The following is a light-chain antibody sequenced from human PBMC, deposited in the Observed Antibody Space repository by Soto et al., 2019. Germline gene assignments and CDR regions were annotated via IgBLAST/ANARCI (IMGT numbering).Light chain of an antibody. V-gene: IGKV3-15*01. Sequence: ETVMTQSPGTLSVSLGERVTLSCRASQSISSHLTCYQQKPVQAPRLLIYDTSTRATVIPARFSGSGSGTEFTLPISRLQSEDFAVYFCQQYNKWPQLTFGGGTKVDIK. J-gene: IGKJ4*01. CDR3: QQYNKWPQLT. CDR2: DTS. CDR1: QSISSH.